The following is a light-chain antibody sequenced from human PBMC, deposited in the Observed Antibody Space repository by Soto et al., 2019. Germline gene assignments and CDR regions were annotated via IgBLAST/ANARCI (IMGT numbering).Light chain of an antibody. CDR1: SSNIGAGYD. CDR2: GNS. V-gene: IGLV1-40*01. CDR3: QSYDSSLSGYV. Sequence: VLTQPPSVSGAPGQRVTISCTGSSSNIGAGYDVHWYQQLPGTAPKLLIYGNSNRPSGVPDRFSGSKSDTSASLAITGLQAEDEADYYCQSYDSSLSGYVFGTGTKVTVL. J-gene: IGLJ1*01.